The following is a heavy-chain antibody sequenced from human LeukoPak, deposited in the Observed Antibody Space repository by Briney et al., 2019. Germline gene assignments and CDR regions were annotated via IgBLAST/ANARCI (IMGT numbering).Heavy chain of an antibody. CDR2: IKQDGGEK. CDR1: GFTLSNYW. J-gene: IGHJ4*02. D-gene: IGHD6-6*01. Sequence: GGSLRLSCAASGFTLSNYWMSWVRQAPGKGLEWVANIKQDGGEKYYVDSVKGRFTISRDNAKNSLYLQMSSLRAEDTALYYCAKSGTYSSSSGYIDSWGQGTLVTVSS. CDR3: AKSGTYSSSSGYIDS. V-gene: IGHV3-7*03.